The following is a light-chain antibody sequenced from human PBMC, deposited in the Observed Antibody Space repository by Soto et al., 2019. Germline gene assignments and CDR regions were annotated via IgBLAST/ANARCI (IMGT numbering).Light chain of an antibody. V-gene: IGKV1-5*03. CDR2: KAS. CDR3: QQYHNYPLT. J-gene: IGKJ1*01. Sequence: DIQMTQSPSTLSASVGDRVTITCRASQSISNRLAWYQQTPGKAPKLLIFKASTSQSGVPSSFSGSGSGTEFTLTISSLQPGDFATYYCQQYHNYPLTFGQGTKVEV. CDR1: QSISNR.